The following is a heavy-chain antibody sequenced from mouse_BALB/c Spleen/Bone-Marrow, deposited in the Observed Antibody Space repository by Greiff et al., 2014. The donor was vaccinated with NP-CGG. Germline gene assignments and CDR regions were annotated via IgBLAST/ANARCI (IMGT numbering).Heavy chain of an antibody. CDR2: SRNKAKYYTT. CDR3: ARDVGYGNYFVY. Sequence: EVQLVESGGGLVQPGDSLRLSCATSGFTFSDFYMEWVRQPPGKRLEWIAASRNKAKYYTTEYSASVKSRFIVSRDTSQSVLYLQTSALRAEDAAIYYCARDVGYGNYFVYWGQGTLVTVSA. CDR1: GFTFSDFY. V-gene: IGHV7-1*02. D-gene: IGHD2-10*02. J-gene: IGHJ3*01.